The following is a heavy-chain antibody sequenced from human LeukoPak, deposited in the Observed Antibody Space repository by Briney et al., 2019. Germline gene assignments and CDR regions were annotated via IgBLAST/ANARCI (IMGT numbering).Heavy chain of an antibody. Sequence: SVKVSCNASGGTFSSYAMSWVRQAPGQGLEWMGGLIPIFGTANYAQKFQGRVTITTDESTSTAYMELSSLRSEDTAVYYCARDSAIYRPENYYYYMDVWGKGTTVTVSS. J-gene: IGHJ6*03. D-gene: IGHD2-2*02. CDR2: LIPIFGTA. CDR1: GGTFSSYA. CDR3: ARDSAIYRPENYYYYMDV. V-gene: IGHV1-69*05.